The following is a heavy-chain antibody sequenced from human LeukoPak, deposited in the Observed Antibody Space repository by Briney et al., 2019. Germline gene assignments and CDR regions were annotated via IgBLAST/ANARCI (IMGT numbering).Heavy chain of an antibody. D-gene: IGHD1-26*01. V-gene: IGHV4-39*01. Sequence: SETLSLTCIVSGDSISSSSYYWGWVRQPPGEGLEWIGSIFSGSTYYNPSLKSRVTISLNTSKDQLSLNLSSVTAADTAVYYCARQGERPGISAYWGQGSLVTVSS. CDR2: IFSGST. J-gene: IGHJ4*02. CDR1: GDSISSSSYY. CDR3: ARQGERPGISAY.